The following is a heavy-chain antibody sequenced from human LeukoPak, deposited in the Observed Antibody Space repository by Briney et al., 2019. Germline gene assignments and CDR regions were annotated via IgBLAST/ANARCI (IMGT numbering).Heavy chain of an antibody. CDR1: GGSFSGYY. D-gene: IGHD2-21*02. CDR3: VRGSRVYCGGDCYYY. V-gene: IGHV4-34*01. J-gene: IGHJ4*02. Sequence: SETLSLTCTVFGGSFSGYYWSWIRQPPDKGLEWIGEINPSGSTNYNPSPKTRVTISTDTSKNHFSLNLNSVTAADTGVYYCVRGSRVYCGGDCYYYWGQGTLVTVSS. CDR2: INPSGST.